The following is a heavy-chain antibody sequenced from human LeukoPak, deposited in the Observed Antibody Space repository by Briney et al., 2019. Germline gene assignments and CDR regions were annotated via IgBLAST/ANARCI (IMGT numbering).Heavy chain of an antibody. CDR1: GFTLSSYS. Sequence: GGSLRLSCAASGFTLSSYSMNWVRQAPGKGLEWVSSIRSSSSYIYYADSVKGRFTISRDNAKNSLYLQVNSLRAEDTAVYYCARSYYDSSGYYVKDDAFDIWGQGTMVTVSS. CDR3: ARSYYDSSGYYVKDDAFDI. D-gene: IGHD3-22*01. V-gene: IGHV3-21*01. J-gene: IGHJ3*02. CDR2: IRSSSSYI.